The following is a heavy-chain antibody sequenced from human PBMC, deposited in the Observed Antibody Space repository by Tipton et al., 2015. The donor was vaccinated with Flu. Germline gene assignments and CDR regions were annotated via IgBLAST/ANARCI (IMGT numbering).Heavy chain of an antibody. CDR1: GFTLSAYW. CDR2: MNRDGTTI. V-gene: IGHV3-74*01. Sequence: SLRLSCTASGFTLSAYWMHWVRQAPGKGLVWVSRMNRDGTTINYADSVKGRFTISRDNARNTLYLQMNSLRVEDTAVYYCAKDFGGPYDSWGQGTLVTVSS. D-gene: IGHD3-16*01. J-gene: IGHJ4*02. CDR3: AKDFGGPYDS.